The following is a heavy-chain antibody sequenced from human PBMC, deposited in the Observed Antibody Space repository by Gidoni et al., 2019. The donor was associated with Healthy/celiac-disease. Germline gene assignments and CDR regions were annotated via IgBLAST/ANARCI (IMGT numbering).Heavy chain of an antibody. CDR2: INHSGST. CDR3: ARGPRYCSGGSCYAPLGY. J-gene: IGHJ4*02. CDR1: GGSFRGYY. D-gene: IGHD2-15*01. Sequence: QVQLQQWGAGLLKPSETLSLTCAVYGGSFRGYYWSWIRQPPGKGLEWIGEINHSGSTNYNPSLKSRVTISVDTSKNQFSLKLSSVTAADTAVYYCARGPRYCSGGSCYAPLGYWGQGTLVTVSS. V-gene: IGHV4-34*01.